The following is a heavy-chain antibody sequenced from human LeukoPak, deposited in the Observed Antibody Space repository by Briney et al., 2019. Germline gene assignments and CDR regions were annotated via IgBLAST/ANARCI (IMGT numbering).Heavy chain of an antibody. CDR2: ISAYNGNT. CDR3: ASIPGIAAAGNQDYYYGMDV. V-gene: IGHV1-18*01. Sequence: ASVKVSCKASGYTFTSYGISWVRQAPGQGLEWMGWISAYNGNTNYAQKLQGRVTMTTDTSTSTAYMELRSLRSDDTAVYYCASIPGIAAAGNQDYYYGMDVWGQGTTVTVSS. CDR1: GYTFTSYG. D-gene: IGHD6-13*01. J-gene: IGHJ6*02.